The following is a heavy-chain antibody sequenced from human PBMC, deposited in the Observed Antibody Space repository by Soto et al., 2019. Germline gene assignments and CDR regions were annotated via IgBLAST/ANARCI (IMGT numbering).Heavy chain of an antibody. D-gene: IGHD5-18*01. CDR1: RYTLTEIF. J-gene: IGHJ5*02. V-gene: IGHV1-24*01. Sequence: ASVKVSCKVFRYTLTEIFLHLVGQPAGKGLGWMGGFDPEDGETIYAQKFQGRVTMTEDTSTDTAYMELSSLRSEDTAVYYCATVGSYGDVGLDPWGQGTLVTVSS. CDR2: FDPEDGET. CDR3: ATVGSYGDVGLDP.